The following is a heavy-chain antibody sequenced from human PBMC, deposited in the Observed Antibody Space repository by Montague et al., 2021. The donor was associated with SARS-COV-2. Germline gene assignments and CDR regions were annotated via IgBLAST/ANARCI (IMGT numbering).Heavy chain of an antibody. CDR3: ARGWAFDP. CDR1: GGSTASHY. CDR2: VYYNGDT. Sequence: SETLSLTCTMSGGSTASHYWGWIRRSPGKRPEWIVYVYYNGDTKYNTSLQSRVTISIDTSENQFSLRLNSVTAADTAVYLCARGWAFDPWGQGRLVTVSS. J-gene: IGHJ3*01. D-gene: IGHD6-19*01. V-gene: IGHV4-59*08.